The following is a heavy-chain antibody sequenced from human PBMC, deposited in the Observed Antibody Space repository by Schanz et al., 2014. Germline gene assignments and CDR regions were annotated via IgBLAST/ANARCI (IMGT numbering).Heavy chain of an antibody. Sequence: QVQLVQSGAEVKKPGASVKVSCKASGYTFAVYYIHWVRQAPGQGLEFMGWINPNSGDTEYGQQFEGRVTLTRDTSISTAYMELSSLTSDDTAVYYCAREKGHGYSGLSWGQGTLLAVSS. CDR3: AREKGHGYSGLS. J-gene: IGHJ5*02. D-gene: IGHD5-12*01. V-gene: IGHV1-2*02. CDR1: GYTFAVYY. CDR2: INPNSGDT.